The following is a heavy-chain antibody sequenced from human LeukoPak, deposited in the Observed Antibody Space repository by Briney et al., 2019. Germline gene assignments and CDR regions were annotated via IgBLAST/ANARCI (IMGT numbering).Heavy chain of an antibody. CDR3: ASYCSGGSCYPNDAFDI. Sequence: PSETLSLTCAVSGGSISSGGYSWSWIRQPPGKGLEWFGYIYHSGSTYYNPSLKSRVTISVDRSKNQFSLKLSSVTAADTAVYYCASYCSGGSCYPNDAFDIWGQGTMVTVSS. CDR2: IYHSGST. J-gene: IGHJ3*02. D-gene: IGHD2-15*01. V-gene: IGHV4-30-2*01. CDR1: GGSISSGGYS.